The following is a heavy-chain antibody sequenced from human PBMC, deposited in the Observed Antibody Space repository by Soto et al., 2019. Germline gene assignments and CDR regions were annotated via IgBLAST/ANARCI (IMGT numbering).Heavy chain of an antibody. Sequence: GASVKVSCKASGYTFTSYDMHWVRQAPGQRLEWMGWINAGNGNTKYSQKFQGRVTITRDTSASKAYMELSSLRSEDTAVYYCGGDKKTGILDYWGQETRVTVSS. J-gene: IGHJ4*02. D-gene: IGHD1-1*01. CDR1: GYTFTSYD. V-gene: IGHV1-3*01. CDR2: INAGNGNT. CDR3: GGDKKTGILDY.